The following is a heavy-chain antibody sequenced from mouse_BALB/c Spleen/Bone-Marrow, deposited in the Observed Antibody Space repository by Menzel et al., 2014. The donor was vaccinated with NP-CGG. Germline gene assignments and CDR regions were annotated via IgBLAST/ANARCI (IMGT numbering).Heavy chain of an antibody. CDR1: GYNFTSYW. CDR2: IYPGSGST. J-gene: IGHJ2*01. V-gene: IGHV1-55*01. D-gene: IGHD4-1*01. CDR3: AIGAWANWDYFDY. Sequence: VQLQQSGAELVKPGTSVKLSCKASGYNFTSYWINWVKLRPGQGLEWIGDIYPGSGSTNYNEKFKSKATLTVDTSSSTAHMQLSSLASEDSALYYCAIGAWANWDYFDYWGQGTTLTVSS.